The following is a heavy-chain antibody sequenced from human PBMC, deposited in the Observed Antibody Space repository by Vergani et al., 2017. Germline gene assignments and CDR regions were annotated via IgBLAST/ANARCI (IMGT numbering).Heavy chain of an antibody. Sequence: QVQLVESGGGVVQPGRSLRLSCAASGFTFSSYGMHWVRQAPGKGLEWVAIIWYDGSNKYYADSVKGRFTISRDNSKNTLYLQMNSLRAEDTAVYYCAKGRDSSGWRNWFDPWGQGTLVTVSS. CDR1: GFTFSSYG. CDR3: AKGRDSSGWRNWFDP. V-gene: IGHV3-33*06. CDR2: IWYDGSNK. D-gene: IGHD6-19*01. J-gene: IGHJ5*02.